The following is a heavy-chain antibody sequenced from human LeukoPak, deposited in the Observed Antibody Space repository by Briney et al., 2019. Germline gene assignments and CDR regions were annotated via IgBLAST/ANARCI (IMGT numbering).Heavy chain of an antibody. D-gene: IGHD6-13*01. V-gene: IGHV4-39*07. CDR2: IYYSGST. CDR1: GGSISSSSYY. CDR3: ARDSPQTGYSSPNWFDP. J-gene: IGHJ5*02. Sequence: PSETLSLTCTVSGGSISSSSYYWGWIRQPPGKGLEWIGSIYYSGSTYYSPSLKSRVTISVDTSKNQFSLKLSSVTAADTAVYYCARDSPQTGYSSPNWFDPWGQGTLVTVSS.